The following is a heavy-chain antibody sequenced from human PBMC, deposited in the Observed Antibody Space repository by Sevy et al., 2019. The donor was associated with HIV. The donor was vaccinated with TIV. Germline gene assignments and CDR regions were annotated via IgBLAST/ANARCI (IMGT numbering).Heavy chain of an antibody. CDR2: ISGSGGST. CDR3: AKDMRFGELLGDY. Sequence: GGSLRLSCAASGFTFSSYAMSWVRQAPGKGLEWVSAISGSGGSTYYADSVKGRFTISRDNSMNTLYLQMNSQGAEDTAVYYCAKDMRFGELLGDYWGQGTLVTVSS. J-gene: IGHJ4*02. D-gene: IGHD3-10*01. V-gene: IGHV3-23*01. CDR1: GFTFSSYA.